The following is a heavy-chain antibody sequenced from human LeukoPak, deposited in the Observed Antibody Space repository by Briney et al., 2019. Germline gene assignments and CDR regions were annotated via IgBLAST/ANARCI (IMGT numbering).Heavy chain of an antibody. CDR2: IYDSGST. J-gene: IGHJ4*02. D-gene: IGHD2-21*01. Sequence: PSETLSLTCTVSGVSISSSSYHWDWIRQPPGKGLEWIGSIYDSGSTYYSPSLKSRVTISVATSKTQSSLRLTSLTAADTAVYYCAKGGKGFPLGLRFDSWGQGTLVSVSS. V-gene: IGHV4-39*07. CDR1: GVSISSSSYH. CDR3: AKGGKGFPLGLRFDS.